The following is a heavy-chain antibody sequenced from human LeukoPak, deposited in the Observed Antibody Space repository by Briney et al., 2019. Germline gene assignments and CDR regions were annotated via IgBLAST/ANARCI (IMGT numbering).Heavy chain of an antibody. CDR2: ISSSSSYI. J-gene: IGHJ4*02. Sequence: GGSLRLSCAASGFTFSSYSMNWVRQAPGKGLEWVSSISSSSSYIYYADSVKGRFTISGDNAKNSLYLQMNSLRAEDTAVYYCARDSGSYQYYFDYWGQGTLVTVSS. CDR3: ARDSGSYQYYFDY. D-gene: IGHD1-26*01. V-gene: IGHV3-21*01. CDR1: GFTFSSYS.